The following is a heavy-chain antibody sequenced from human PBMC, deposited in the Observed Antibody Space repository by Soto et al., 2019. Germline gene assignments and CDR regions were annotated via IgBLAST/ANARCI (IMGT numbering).Heavy chain of an antibody. CDR1: GGTFSSYA. CDR2: IIPIFGTA. Sequence: ASLKVSCKASGGTFSSYAISWVRQAPGQGLEWMGGIIPIFGTANYAQKFQGRVTITADESTSTAYMELSSLRSEDTAVYYCARSVDTADRGYYYGMDVWGQGTTVTVSS. CDR3: ARSVDTADRGYYYGMDV. D-gene: IGHD5-18*01. J-gene: IGHJ6*02. V-gene: IGHV1-69*13.